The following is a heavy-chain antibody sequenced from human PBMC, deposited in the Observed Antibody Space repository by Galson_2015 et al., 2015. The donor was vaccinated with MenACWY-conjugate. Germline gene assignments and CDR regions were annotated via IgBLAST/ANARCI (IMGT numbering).Heavy chain of an antibody. V-gene: IGHV3-74*01. D-gene: IGHD1-20*01. Sequence: SLRLSCAASGFTFNNYWMHWVRQPPGKGLEWISYIKADGSFSNYADSVKGRFTISTDNAKNMVYLQMDGLGDEDTAVYFCARDNNWSFDSWGHGTLFTVSS. CDR1: GFTFNNYW. J-gene: IGHJ4*01. CDR2: IKADGSFS. CDR3: ARDNNWSFDS.